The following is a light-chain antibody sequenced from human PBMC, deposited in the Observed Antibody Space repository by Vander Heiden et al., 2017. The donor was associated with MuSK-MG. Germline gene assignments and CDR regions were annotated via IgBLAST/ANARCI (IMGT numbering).Light chain of an antibody. V-gene: IGLV2-11*01. CDR3: CSYVGNYSPDV. J-gene: IGLJ1*01. CDR1: SSDVGAYNS. Sequence: QSALTQPRSVAGTPGQAGTISCTGTSSDVGAYNSVSWYQQHPGKAPKLMIDDVTARHSGVPDRFSGSKSANTASLTITGLQAEDEADYYCCSYVGNYSPDVFGTGTMVTVL. CDR2: DVT.